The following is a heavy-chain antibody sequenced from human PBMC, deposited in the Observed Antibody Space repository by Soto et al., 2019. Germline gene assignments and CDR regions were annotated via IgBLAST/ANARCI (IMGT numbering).Heavy chain of an antibody. Sequence: SVKVSCKESGYTLTSYYMHWVRQAPGQGLEWMGIINPSGGSTSYAQKFQGRVTMTRDTSTSTVYMELSSLRSEDTAVYYCARDPTPIVVVITDFFTGDYFDYWGQGTLVTVSS. CDR2: INPSGGST. V-gene: IGHV1-46*01. CDR1: GYTLTSYY. J-gene: IGHJ4*02. D-gene: IGHD3-22*01. CDR3: ARDPTPIVVVITDFFTGDYFDY.